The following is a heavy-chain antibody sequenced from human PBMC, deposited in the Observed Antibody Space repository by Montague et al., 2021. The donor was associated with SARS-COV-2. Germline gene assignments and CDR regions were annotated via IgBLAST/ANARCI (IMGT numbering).Heavy chain of an antibody. D-gene: IGHD2-21*02. J-gene: IGHJ2*01. V-gene: IGHV6-1*01. CDR3: ARAYCGGDCYFYWYFDL. Sequence: CAISGDSVSSNIATWNWIRQSPSRGLEWLGRTYYRPKWYNDYAVSVKSRVIINPDTSNNRISLQLNSVTPEDTAVYYCARAYCGGDCYFYWYFDLWGRGTLVTDSS. CDR1: GDSVSSNIAT. CDR2: TYYRPKWYN.